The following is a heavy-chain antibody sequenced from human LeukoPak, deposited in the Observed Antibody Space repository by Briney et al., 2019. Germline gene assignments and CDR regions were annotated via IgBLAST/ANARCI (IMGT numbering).Heavy chain of an antibody. V-gene: IGHV4-31*03. CDR2: IYYSGST. CDR3: ARVPGYCSGGSCYGRGGLLSQYAFDI. Sequence: PSQTLSLTCTVSGGSISSGGYYWSWIRQHPGKGLEWIGYIYYSGSTYYNPSLKSRVTISVDTSKNQFSLKLSSVTAADTAVYYCARVPGYCSGGSCYGRGGLLSQYAFDIWGQGTMVTVSS. CDR1: GGSISSGGYY. J-gene: IGHJ3*02. D-gene: IGHD2-15*01.